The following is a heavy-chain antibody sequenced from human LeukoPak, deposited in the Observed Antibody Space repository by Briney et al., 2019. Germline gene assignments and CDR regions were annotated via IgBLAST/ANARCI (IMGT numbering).Heavy chain of an antibody. CDR3: ARGRRFLEWLFYYYYMDV. Sequence: ASVKVSCKASGYTFSNYYLHWVRQAPGQGLEWMGLINPTAGNTYYAQRFQGRVTITRNTSISTAYMELSSLRSEDTAVYYCARGRRFLEWLFYYYYMDVWGKGTTVTVSS. D-gene: IGHD3-3*01. V-gene: IGHV1-46*01. CDR2: INPTAGNT. J-gene: IGHJ6*03. CDR1: GYTFSNYY.